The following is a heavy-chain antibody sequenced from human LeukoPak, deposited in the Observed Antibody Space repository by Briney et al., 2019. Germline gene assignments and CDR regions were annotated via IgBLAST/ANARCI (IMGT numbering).Heavy chain of an antibody. CDR1: GITLSNYG. CDR2: IGGSGGGT. J-gene: IGHJ4*02. V-gene: IGHV3-23*01. D-gene: IGHD3-10*01. Sequence: GGSLRLSCAVSGITLSNYGMSWVRQAPRKGLEWVAGIGGSGGGTNYADPVKGRFTISRDNPKNTLFLQMNSLRVEDTAVYFCAKRGVVIRVFLVGFHKEAYYFDSWGQGALVTVSS. CDR3: AKRGVVIRVFLVGFHKEAYYFDS.